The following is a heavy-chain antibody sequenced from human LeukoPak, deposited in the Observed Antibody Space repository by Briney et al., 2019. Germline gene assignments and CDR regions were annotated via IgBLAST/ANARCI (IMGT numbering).Heavy chain of an antibody. Sequence: ASVKVSCKASGYTFTSYAVAWVRQAPGQGLEWMGWISAHAQKFRGRVTMTTDTSTNTGYMELRSLRSDDTAVYFCARDQLRYYGSDTYYSDMDIWGQGTTVTVSS. D-gene: IGHD3-10*01. J-gene: IGHJ6*02. CDR3: ARDQLRYYGSDTYYSDMDI. V-gene: IGHV1-18*01. CDR1: GYTFTSYA. CDR2: ISAH.